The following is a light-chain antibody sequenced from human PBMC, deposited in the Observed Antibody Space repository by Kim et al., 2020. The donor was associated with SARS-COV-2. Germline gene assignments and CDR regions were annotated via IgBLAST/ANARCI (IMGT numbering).Light chain of an antibody. CDR1: QSIGSG. CDR2: KAS. V-gene: IGKV1-5*03. J-gene: IGKJ1*01. Sequence: DIQMTQSPSSLSASVGDRVTITCRASQSIGSGLAWYQQKPGKAPKLLIYKASSLESGVPSRFSGSGSGTEFTLTISSLQPDDFATYYCQQYNSYWSFGKGTKVDIK. CDR3: QQYNSYWS.